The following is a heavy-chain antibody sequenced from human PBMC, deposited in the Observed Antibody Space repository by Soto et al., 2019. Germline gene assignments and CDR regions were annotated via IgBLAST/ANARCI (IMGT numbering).Heavy chain of an antibody. CDR2: MSHDGTNK. V-gene: IGHV3-30*18. Sequence: QVQLVESGGGVVQPGRSLRLSCAASGFTFSVYGMHWVRQAPGKGLEWVAVMSHDGTNKLYADSVKGRFTISRDNSKNTLYLQMNSLRSEDTAMYYCAKKPPGDWVAMFDHWGQGTLVTVSS. D-gene: IGHD2-21*02. J-gene: IGHJ4*02. CDR3: AKKPPGDWVAMFDH. CDR1: GFTFSVYG.